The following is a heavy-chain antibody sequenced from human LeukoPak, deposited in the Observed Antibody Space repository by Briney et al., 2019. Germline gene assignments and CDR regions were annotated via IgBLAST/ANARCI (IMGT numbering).Heavy chain of an antibody. CDR1: GYTFIDYY. CDR2: INPTSGGT. J-gene: IGHJ4*02. Sequence: GASVKVSCKASGYTFIDYYMHWVRQAPGQGLEWMGWINPTSGGTNYAQKFQGRVTMTRDTSISTAYMELSRVRSDDTAVYYCARDPSIAAAGDYWGQGTLVTVSS. D-gene: IGHD6-13*01. V-gene: IGHV1-2*02. CDR3: ARDPSIAAAGDY.